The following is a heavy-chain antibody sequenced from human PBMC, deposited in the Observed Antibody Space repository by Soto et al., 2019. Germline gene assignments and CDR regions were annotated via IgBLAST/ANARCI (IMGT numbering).Heavy chain of an antibody. CDR2: ISWNSGSI. V-gene: IGHV3-9*01. CDR3: AKGYYGDPRSIDY. Sequence: EVQRVESGGGLVQPGRSLRLSCAASGFTFDDYAMHWVRQAPGKGLEWVSGISWNSGSIGYADSVKGRFTISRDNAKNSLYLQMNSLRAEDTALYYCAKGYYGDPRSIDYWGQGTLVTVSS. CDR1: GFTFDDYA. D-gene: IGHD4-17*01. J-gene: IGHJ4*02.